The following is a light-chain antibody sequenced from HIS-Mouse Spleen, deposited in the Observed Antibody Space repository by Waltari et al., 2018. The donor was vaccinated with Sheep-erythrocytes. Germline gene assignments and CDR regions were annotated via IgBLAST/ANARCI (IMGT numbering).Light chain of an antibody. CDR2: EGS. J-gene: IGLJ1*01. CDR3: CSYAGSYNHV. V-gene: IGLV2-23*01. Sequence: QSALTQPASVSGSPGQSITISCTGTSSDVCSYNPVSWYQQHPGKAPKLMIYEGSKRPSGVSNRFSGSKSGNTASLTISGLQAEDEADYYCCSYAGSYNHVFATGTKVTVL. CDR1: SSDVCSYNP.